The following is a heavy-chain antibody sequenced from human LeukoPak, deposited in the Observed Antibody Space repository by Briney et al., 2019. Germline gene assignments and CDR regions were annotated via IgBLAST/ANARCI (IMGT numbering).Heavy chain of an antibody. J-gene: IGHJ4*02. D-gene: IGHD3-22*01. V-gene: IGHV1-69*13. Sequence: SVKVSCKASGGTFSIYAISWVRQAPGQGLEWMGGIIPIFGTANYAQKFQGRVMITADESTSTAYMELSSLRSEDTAVYYCARESGSSGYYGPSRPAVFDYWGQGTLVTVSS. CDR2: IIPIFGTA. CDR3: ARESGSSGYYGPSRPAVFDY. CDR1: GGTFSIYA.